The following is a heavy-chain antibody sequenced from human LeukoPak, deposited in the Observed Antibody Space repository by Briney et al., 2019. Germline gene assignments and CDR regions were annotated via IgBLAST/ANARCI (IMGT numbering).Heavy chain of an antibody. CDR2: IHYSGSA. Sequence: PSETLSLTCSVSGGSISSFGTYYWTWMRQHPGKGLEWIGYIHYSGSAYYNPSLKTRSTISIDTSKNHISLSLTSVTAADTAVYFCARVRRTYSRPVDSWGQGTLVIVSS. J-gene: IGHJ4*02. CDR1: GGSISSFGTYY. CDR3: ARVRRTYSRPVDS. D-gene: IGHD4-11*01. V-gene: IGHV4-31*03.